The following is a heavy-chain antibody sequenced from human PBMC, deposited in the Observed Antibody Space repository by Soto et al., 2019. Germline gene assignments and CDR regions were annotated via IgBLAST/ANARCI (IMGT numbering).Heavy chain of an antibody. CDR2: IYTSGST. CDR1: GGSISSCY. J-gene: IGHJ6*02. V-gene: IGHV4-4*07. CDR3: ARVFGYCSSTSCYIPDYYGMDV. D-gene: IGHD2-2*02. Sequence: SLTCTVSGGSISSCYWSWIRQPAGKGLEWIGRIYTSGSTNYNPSLKSRVTMSVDTSKNQFSLKLSSVTAADTAVYYCARVFGYCSSTSCYIPDYYGMDVWGQGTTVTVSS.